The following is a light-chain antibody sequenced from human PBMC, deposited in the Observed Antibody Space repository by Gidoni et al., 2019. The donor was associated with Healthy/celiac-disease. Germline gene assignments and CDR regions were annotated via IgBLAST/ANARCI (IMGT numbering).Light chain of an antibody. V-gene: IGKV3-15*01. CDR1: QSISSN. CDR3: QQYNNSPPLT. J-gene: IGKJ4*01. Sequence: VMPPSPATLSVSPGERATLSCRASQSISSNLAWYQQKPGQAPRLLIYGASTMTTGIPARFSGSGSGTEFTLTISSLQSEDFAVYYCQQYNNSPPLTFGGGTKVEIK. CDR2: GAS.